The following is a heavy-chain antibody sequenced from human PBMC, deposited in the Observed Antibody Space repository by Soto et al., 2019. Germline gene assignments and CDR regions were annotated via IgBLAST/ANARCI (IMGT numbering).Heavy chain of an antibody. J-gene: IGHJ3*02. CDR3: AKDHTAMVGRDAFDI. CDR2: ISYDGSNK. V-gene: IGHV3-30*18. D-gene: IGHD5-18*01. Sequence: QVQLVESGGGVVQPGRSLRLSCAASGFTFSSYGMHWVRQAPGKGLEWVAVISYDGSNKYYADSVKGRFTISRDNSKNTLYLQMNSLRAEDTAVYYCAKDHTAMVGRDAFDIWGQGTMVTVSS. CDR1: GFTFSSYG.